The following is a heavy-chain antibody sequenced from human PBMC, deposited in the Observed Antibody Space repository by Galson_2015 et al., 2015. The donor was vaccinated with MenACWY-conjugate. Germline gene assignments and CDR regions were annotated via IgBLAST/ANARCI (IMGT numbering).Heavy chain of an antibody. CDR1: GGSISSYY. CDR2: IYYSGST. J-gene: IGHJ4*02. D-gene: IGHD4-23*01. Sequence: ATLSLTCTVSGGSISSYYWSWIRQPPGKGLEWIGYIYYSGSTNYNPSLKSRVTISVDTSKNRFSLKLSSVTAADTAVYYCARLAATVVKGGVFDYWGQGTLVTVSS. CDR3: ARLAATVVKGGVFDY. V-gene: IGHV4-59*08.